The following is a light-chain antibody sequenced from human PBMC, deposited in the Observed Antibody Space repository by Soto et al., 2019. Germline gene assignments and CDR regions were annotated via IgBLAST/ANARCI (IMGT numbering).Light chain of an antibody. J-gene: IGLJ2*01. CDR2: DNN. CDR1: SFNIGNNY. Sequence: QSVLTQPPSVSAAPGQKVTISCSGSSFNIGNNYVSWYQQLPGTAPKLLIYDNNDRPSGIPDRFSGSKSGTSATLGITGLQTGDEADYYCATWDTSLSSPLFGGGTQLTVL. CDR3: ATWDTSLSSPL. V-gene: IGLV1-51*01.